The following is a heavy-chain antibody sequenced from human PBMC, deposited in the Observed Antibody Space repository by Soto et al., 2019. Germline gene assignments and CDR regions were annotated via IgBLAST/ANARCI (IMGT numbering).Heavy chain of an antibody. J-gene: IGHJ6*02. CDR3: AKDLVVLVTSYHGMDV. Sequence: QVQLVESGGGVVQPGRSLRLSCAASACTFSSYAMHWVRQAPGKGLEWVATISLDGGNKIYSDSLKGRFTIARDNSKTTLYLQMNSLRAEDTAVYYCAKDLVVLVTSYHGMDVWGQGTTVTVSS. CDR1: ACTFSSYA. CDR2: ISLDGGNK. V-gene: IGHV3-30*18. D-gene: IGHD3-22*01.